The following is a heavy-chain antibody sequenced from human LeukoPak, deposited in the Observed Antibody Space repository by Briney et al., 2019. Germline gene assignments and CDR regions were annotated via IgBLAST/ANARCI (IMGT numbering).Heavy chain of an antibody. J-gene: IGHJ4*02. CDR1: GGSISSSNW. CDR2: IYHSGST. D-gene: IGHD3-22*01. CDR3: ARAPTYYDSSGYQVRYFDY. V-gene: IGHV4-4*02. Sequence: PSETLSLTCAVSGGSISSSNWWSWVRQPPGKGLEWIGYIYHSGSTYYNPSLKSRVTISVDRSKNQFSLKLSSVTAADTAVYYCARAPTYYDSSGYQVRYFDYWGQGTLVTVSS.